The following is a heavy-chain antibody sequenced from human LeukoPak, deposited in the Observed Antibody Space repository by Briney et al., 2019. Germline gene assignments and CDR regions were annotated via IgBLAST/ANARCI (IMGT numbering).Heavy chain of an antibody. V-gene: IGHV1-69*13. J-gene: IGHJ6*04. D-gene: IGHD2-2*01. CDR2: IIPIFGTA. CDR3: ARDHALYCSSTSCYRYYYYGMVV. Sequence: GASVKVSCKASGGTFSSYAISWVRQAPGQGLEWMGGIIPIFGTANYAQKFQGRVTITADESTSTAYMELSSLRSEDTAVYYCARDHALYCSSTSCYRYYYYGMVVWGKGTTVTVSS. CDR1: GGTFSSYA.